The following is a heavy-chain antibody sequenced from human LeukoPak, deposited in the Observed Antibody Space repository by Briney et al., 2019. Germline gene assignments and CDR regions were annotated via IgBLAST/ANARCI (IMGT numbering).Heavy chain of an antibody. D-gene: IGHD3-3*01. CDR2: ISWNSGSI. CDR3: AKGIRFLEWTFAFDI. V-gene: IGHV3-9*03. Sequence: GGSLRLSCAASGFTFDDYAMHWVRQAPGKGLEWVSGISWNSGSIGYADSVKGRFTISRDNAKNSLYLQMNSLRAEDMALYYCAKGIRFLEWTFAFDIWGQGTLVTVSS. CDR1: GFTFDDYA. J-gene: IGHJ4*02.